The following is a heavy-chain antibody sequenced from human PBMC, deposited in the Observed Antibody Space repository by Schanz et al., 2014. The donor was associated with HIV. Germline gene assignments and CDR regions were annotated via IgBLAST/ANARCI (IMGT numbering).Heavy chain of an antibody. V-gene: IGHV1-18*01. D-gene: IGHD3-9*01. J-gene: IGHJ6*02. CDR2: VSAYNGNI. CDR3: ARSNYDILRERAYYYYYGLDV. Sequence: QVQLVQSGAEVQKPGASVKVSCKASGYSFTSYGISWVRQAPGQGLEWMGWVSAYNGNINYAQKFRDRVTMTTDTSTTTASMELRSLRSDDTAVYFCARSNYDILRERAYYYYYGLDVWGQGTTVTVSS. CDR1: GYSFTSYG.